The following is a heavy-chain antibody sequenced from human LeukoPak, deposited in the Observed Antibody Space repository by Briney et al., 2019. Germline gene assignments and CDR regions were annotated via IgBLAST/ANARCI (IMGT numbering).Heavy chain of an antibody. D-gene: IGHD5-24*01. CDR2: INHSGST. CDR3: AVTRWIRTFDY. J-gene: IGHJ4*02. V-gene: IGHV4-34*01. Sequence: PSETLSLTCAVYGGSFSGYYWSWIRQPPGKGLEWIGEINHSGSTNYNPSLKSRVTISVDTSKNQFSLKLSSVTAADTAVYYCAVTRWIRTFDYWGQGTLVTVSS. CDR1: GGSFSGYY.